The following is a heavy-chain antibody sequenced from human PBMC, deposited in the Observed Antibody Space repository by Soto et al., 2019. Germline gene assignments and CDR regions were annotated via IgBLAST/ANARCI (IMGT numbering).Heavy chain of an antibody. CDR1: GDSISGGDYY. Sequence: QVQLQESGPGLVKPSQTLSLTCTVSGDSISGGDYYWSWIRQPPGRGLEWIGYIYRTGSTYYNPSLKSRVTISVDTSKNQFSLKLSSVTVADTAVYYCARAHSGWAFEYWGQGTLVTVPS. V-gene: IGHV4-30-4*01. D-gene: IGHD6-19*01. J-gene: IGHJ4*02. CDR3: ARAHSGWAFEY. CDR2: IYRTGST.